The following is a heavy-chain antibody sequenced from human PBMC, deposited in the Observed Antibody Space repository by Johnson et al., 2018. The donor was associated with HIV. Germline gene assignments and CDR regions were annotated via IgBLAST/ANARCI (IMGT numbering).Heavy chain of an antibody. V-gene: IGHV3-9*01. J-gene: IGHJ3*02. D-gene: IGHD3-22*01. CDR1: GFTFADYA. CDR3: ARGAVRYYDNSGYWGAFDI. CDR2: VSWHSRRL. Sequence: VQLVESGGGVVRPGRSLRLSCAASGFTFADYAMHWVRQVPGKGPAWVSGVSWHSRRLGYAGSVNGRFTISRDNAKNSLYLQMNSLRAEDTALYYCARGAVRYYDNSGYWGAFDIWGQGTMVTVSS.